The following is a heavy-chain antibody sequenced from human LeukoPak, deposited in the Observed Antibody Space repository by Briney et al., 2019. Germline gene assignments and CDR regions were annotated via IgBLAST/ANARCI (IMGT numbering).Heavy chain of an antibody. CDR1: EFTFSSYA. J-gene: IGHJ5*02. CDR3: ARGSGSYSWFDP. D-gene: IGHD3-10*01. V-gene: IGHV3-23*01. Sequence: LPGGSLRLSCAASEFTFSSYAMSWVRQAPGKGLEWVSAISGTGGSTYYADSVRGRFTISRDNAKNSLYLQMNSLRAEDTAVYYCARGSGSYSWFDPWGQGTLVTVSS. CDR2: ISGTGGST.